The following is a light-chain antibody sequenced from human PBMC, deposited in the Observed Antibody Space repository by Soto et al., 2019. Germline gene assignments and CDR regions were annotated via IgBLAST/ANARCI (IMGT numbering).Light chain of an antibody. CDR3: QQYNDWPPYT. CDR1: QSVNNN. V-gene: IGKV3-15*01. J-gene: IGKJ2*01. CDR2: GAS. Sequence: EIVVTQSPATLSVSPGERATLSCRASQSVNNNVAWYQQKAGQAPRFLIYGASTRATGIPARFSGSGSGTEFTLTISSLQSEDFAVYYCQQYNDWPPYTFGQGTKLEIK.